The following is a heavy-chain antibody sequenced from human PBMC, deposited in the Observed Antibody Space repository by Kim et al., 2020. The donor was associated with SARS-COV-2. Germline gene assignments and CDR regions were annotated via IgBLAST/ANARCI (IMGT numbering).Heavy chain of an antibody. V-gene: IGHV3-53*01. Sequence: FYPASVKGRFTISRDNSKNTLYLQMNSLGAEDTAVYYCARAAGDDSYFDYWGQGTLVTVSS. CDR3: ARAAGDDSYFDY. J-gene: IGHJ4*02. D-gene: IGHD3-10*01.